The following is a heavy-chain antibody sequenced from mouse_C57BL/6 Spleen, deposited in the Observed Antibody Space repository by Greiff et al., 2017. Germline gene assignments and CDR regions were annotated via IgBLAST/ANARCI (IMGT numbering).Heavy chain of an antibody. CDR1: GYSITSGYY. CDR3: ARGGNYWYYAMDY. D-gene: IGHD2-1*01. J-gene: IGHJ4*01. V-gene: IGHV3-6*01. CDR2: ISYDGSN. Sequence: VQLKESGPGLVKPSQSLSLTCSVTGYSITSGYYWNWIRQFPGNKLEWMGYISYDGSNNYNPSLKNRISITRVTSKNQFFLKLNSVTTEDTATYYCARGGNYWYYAMDYWGQGTSVTVSS.